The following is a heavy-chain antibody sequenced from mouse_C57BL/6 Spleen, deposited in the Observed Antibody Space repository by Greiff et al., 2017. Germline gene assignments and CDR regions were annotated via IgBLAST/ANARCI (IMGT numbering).Heavy chain of an antibody. J-gene: IGHJ2*01. D-gene: IGHD1-1*01. CDR2: IDPSDSYT. Sequence: QVQLQQPGAELVMPGASVKLSCKASGYTFTSYWMHWVKQRPGQGLEWIGEIDPSDSYTNYNQTFKGKSTLPVDKSSSTAYMQLSSLTSEDSAVXYCARSPFTTVVGDYWGQGTTLTVSS. V-gene: IGHV1-69*01. CDR1: GYTFTSYW. CDR3: ARSPFTTVVGDY.